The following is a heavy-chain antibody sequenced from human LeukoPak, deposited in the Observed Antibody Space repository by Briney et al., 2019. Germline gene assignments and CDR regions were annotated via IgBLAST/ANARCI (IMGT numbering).Heavy chain of an antibody. V-gene: IGHV4-59*02. D-gene: IGHD5-24*01. CDR3: ARTAMASIADYFDY. J-gene: IGHJ4*02. CDR2: IHYSGST. Sequence: SETLSLTCTVSSGSVSGHYWSWIRQPPGKGLEWIGYIHYSGSTNSNPSLKSRVTLSIDTSKNQFSVELRSVTAADTAVFYCARTAMASIADYFDYWGQGLMVTVSS. CDR1: SGSVSGHY.